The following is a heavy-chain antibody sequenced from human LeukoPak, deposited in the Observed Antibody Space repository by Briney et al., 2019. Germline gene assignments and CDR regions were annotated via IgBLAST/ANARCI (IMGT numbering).Heavy chain of an antibody. CDR1: GGSISPYY. Sequence: SATLSLTCTASGGSISPYYWSWIRQPPGKELEWIGYIYYTGNTKYNPSLKSRVTMSVDTSKKQFSLKLSSVTAADTAVYYCARNLLPAAKGAFDIWGQGTLVTVSS. CDR2: IYYTGNT. CDR3: ARNLLPAAKGAFDI. V-gene: IGHV4-59*12. J-gene: IGHJ3*02. D-gene: IGHD2-2*01.